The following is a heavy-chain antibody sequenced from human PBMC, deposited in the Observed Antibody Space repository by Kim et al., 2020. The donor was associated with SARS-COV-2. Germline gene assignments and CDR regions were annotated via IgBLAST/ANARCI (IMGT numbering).Heavy chain of an antibody. V-gene: IGHV1-8*01. CDR3: ASRITMVRGVPELHYGMDV. J-gene: IGHJ6*02. Sequence: ASVKVSCKASGYTFTSYDINWVRQATGQGLEWMGWMNPNSGNTGYAQKFQGRVTMTRNTSISTAYMELSSLRSEDTAVYYCASRITMVRGVPELHYGMDVWGQGTTVTVSS. D-gene: IGHD3-10*01. CDR2: MNPNSGNT. CDR1: GYTFTSYD.